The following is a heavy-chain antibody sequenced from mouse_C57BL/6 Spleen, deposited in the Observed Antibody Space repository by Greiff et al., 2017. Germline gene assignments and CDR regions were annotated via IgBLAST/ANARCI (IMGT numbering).Heavy chain of an antibody. CDR3: ARDYYGSSYAMDY. CDR1: GFTFSSYA. J-gene: IGHJ4*01. V-gene: IGHV5-4*01. CDR2: ISDGGSYT. D-gene: IGHD1-1*01. Sequence: EVMLVESGGGLVKPGGSLKLSCAAFGFTFSSYAMSWVRQTPEKRLEWVATISDGGSYTYYPDNVKGRFTISRDNAKNNLYLQMSHLKSEDTAMYYCARDYYGSSYAMDYWGQGTSVTVSS.